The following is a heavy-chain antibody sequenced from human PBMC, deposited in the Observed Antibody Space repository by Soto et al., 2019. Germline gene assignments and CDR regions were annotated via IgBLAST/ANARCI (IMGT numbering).Heavy chain of an antibody. CDR3: TTDVDTAMVPDAFDI. V-gene: IGHV3-15*01. Sequence: GGSLRLSCAASGFTFSNAWMSWVRQAPGKGLEWVGRIKSKTDGGTTDYAAPVKGRFTISRDDSKNTLYLQMNSLKTEDTAVYYCTTDVDTAMVPDAFDIWGQGTMVTVSS. D-gene: IGHD5-18*01. CDR1: GFTFSNAW. CDR2: IKSKTDGGTT. J-gene: IGHJ3*02.